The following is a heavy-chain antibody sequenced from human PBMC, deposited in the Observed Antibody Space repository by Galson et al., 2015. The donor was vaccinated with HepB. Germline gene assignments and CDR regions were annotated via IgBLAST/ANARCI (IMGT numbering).Heavy chain of an antibody. J-gene: IGHJ4*02. Sequence: SLRLSCAASGFTFGDYAMSWFRQAPGKGLEWVGCIRSKAYGGTTEYAASGKGRFTISRDDSKSIAYLQMNSLKTEDTAVYYCTRGGRARTQSGDFWSGYSPNYFDYWGQGTLVTVSS. V-gene: IGHV3-49*03. CDR2: IRSKAYGGTT. CDR3: TRGGRARTQSGDFWSGYSPNYFDY. CDR1: GFTFGDYA. D-gene: IGHD3-3*01.